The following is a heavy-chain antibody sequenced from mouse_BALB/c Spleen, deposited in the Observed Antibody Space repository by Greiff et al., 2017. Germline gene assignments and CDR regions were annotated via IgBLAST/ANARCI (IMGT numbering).Heavy chain of an antibody. Sequence: QVTLKECGPGILQPSQTLSLTCSFSGFSLSTSGMGVSWIRQPSGKGLEWLAHIYWDDDKRYNPSLKSRLTISKDTSRNQVFLKITSVDTADTATYYCARRPITTVEAMDYWGQGTSVTVSS. D-gene: IGHD1-1*01. J-gene: IGHJ4*01. CDR1: GFSLSTSGMG. CDR3: ARRPITTVEAMDY. CDR2: IYWDDDK. V-gene: IGHV8-12*01.